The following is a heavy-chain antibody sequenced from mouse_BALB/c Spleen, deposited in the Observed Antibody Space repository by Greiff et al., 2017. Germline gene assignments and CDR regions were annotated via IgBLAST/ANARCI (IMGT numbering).Heavy chain of an antibody. Sequence: QVQLKQSGPELVKPGASVKISCKASGYAFSSSWMNWVKQRPGQGLEWIGRIYPGDGDTNYNGKFKGKATLTADKSSSTAYMQLSSLTSVDSAVYFCARWADYYFDVWGAGTTVTVSS. D-gene: IGHD2-4*01. CDR2: IYPGDGDT. CDR1: GYAFSSSW. J-gene: IGHJ1*01. V-gene: IGHV1-82*01. CDR3: ARWADYYFDV.